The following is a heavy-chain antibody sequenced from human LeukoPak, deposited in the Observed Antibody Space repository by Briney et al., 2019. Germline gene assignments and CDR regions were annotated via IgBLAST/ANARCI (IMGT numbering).Heavy chain of an antibody. CDR2: INPNSGGT. V-gene: IGHV1-2*02. D-gene: IGHD4-17*01. Sequence: GASVKVSCKASGYTFTGYYMHWVRQAPGQGLEWMGWINPNSGGTNYAQKFQGRVTMTRDTSISTACMELSSLRSEDTAVYYCARSYGDGDAFDIWGQGTMVTVSS. CDR3: ARSYGDGDAFDI. CDR1: GYTFTGYY. J-gene: IGHJ3*02.